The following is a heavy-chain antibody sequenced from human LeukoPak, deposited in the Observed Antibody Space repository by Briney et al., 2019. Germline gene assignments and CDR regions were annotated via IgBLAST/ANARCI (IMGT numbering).Heavy chain of an antibody. Sequence: GPVNLSCKASGYIFTSYSISWVRQAPGQGLEWMGWISAYNGDTNYVQKFQGRVTMTTDTSTSTAYMELKSLRSDDTAVYYCAREEGAHIAAANHWGLGPKVTVSS. CDR1: GYIFTSYS. CDR2: ISAYNGDT. CDR3: AREEGAHIAAANH. D-gene: IGHD6-13*01. J-gene: IGHJ3*01. V-gene: IGHV1-18*01.